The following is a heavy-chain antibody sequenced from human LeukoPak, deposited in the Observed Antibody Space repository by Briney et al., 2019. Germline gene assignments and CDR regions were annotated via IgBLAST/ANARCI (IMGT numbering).Heavy chain of an antibody. J-gene: IGHJ6*02. CDR1: GGTFSSYA. V-gene: IGHV1-69*04. CDR3: AREPHSYYYYYGMDV. CDR2: IIPILGIA. Sequence: ASVKVSCKASGGTFSSYAISWVRQAPGQGLEWMGRIIPILGIANYAQKFQGRVTITADKSTSTAYMELSSLRSEDTAVYYCAREPHSYYYYYGMDVWGQGTTVTVS. D-gene: IGHD5-18*01.